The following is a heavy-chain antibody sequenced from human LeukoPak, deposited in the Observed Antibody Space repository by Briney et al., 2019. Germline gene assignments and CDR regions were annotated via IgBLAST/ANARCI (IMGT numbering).Heavy chain of an antibody. CDR2: SYYSEST. Sequence: PSETLSLTCTVSGGSISSSSYCWVWIRQPPGMGREWMGRSYYSESTYYNPPIKTRPTISVYTSKNQCSLTLSPVTAADTAVYYCARHGITGTLFDYWGQGTLVTVSS. CDR1: GGSISSSSYC. V-gene: IGHV4-39*01. D-gene: IGHD1/OR15-1a*01. J-gene: IGHJ4*02. CDR3: ARHGITGTLFDY.